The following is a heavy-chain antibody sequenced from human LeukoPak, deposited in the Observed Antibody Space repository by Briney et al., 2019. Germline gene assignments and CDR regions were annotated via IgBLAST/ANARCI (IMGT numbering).Heavy chain of an antibody. V-gene: IGHV5-51*01. CDR3: ARHKGFSSAWYADY. CDR2: TYPADSDT. CDR1: GYSFTNYW. Sequence: GESLKISCKASGYSFTNYWIGWVRQMPGKGLEWMGITYPADSDTSYSQSFQGQVTISADKSIDTAYLQWSSLKASDTAIYYCARHKGFSSAWYADYWGQGTLVTVAS. D-gene: IGHD6-19*01. J-gene: IGHJ4*02.